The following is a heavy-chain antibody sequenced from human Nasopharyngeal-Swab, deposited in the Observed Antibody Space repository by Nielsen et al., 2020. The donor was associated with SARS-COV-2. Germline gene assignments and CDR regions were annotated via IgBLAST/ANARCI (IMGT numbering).Heavy chain of an antibody. CDR1: GGSISSYY. CDR2: IYYSGST. D-gene: IGHD3-22*01. V-gene: IGHV4-59*01. CDR3: ARVGTYYYDSSGYYPTPSFDY. J-gene: IGHJ4*02. Sequence: SETLSLTCTVSGGSISSYYWSWIRQPPGKGLEWIGYIYYSGSTNYNPSLKSRVTISVDTSKDQFSLKLSSVTAADTAVYYCARVGTYYYDSSGYYPTPSFDYWGQGTLVTASS.